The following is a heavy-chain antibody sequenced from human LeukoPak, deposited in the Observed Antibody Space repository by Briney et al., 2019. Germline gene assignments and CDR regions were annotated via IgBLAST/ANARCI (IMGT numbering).Heavy chain of an antibody. J-gene: IGHJ5*02. CDR3: ARQSGGPYNWFDP. D-gene: IGHD2-15*01. V-gene: IGHV3-66*04. CDR1: GCTVSSDY. Sequence: GGSLRLSCAASGCTVSSDYMNWVRQAPGKGLEWVSVIYSDGSTYYADSVKGRFTISRDKSKNTLYLQLNSLRAEDTAVYFCARQSGGPYNWFDPWGQGTLVTVSS. CDR2: IYSDGST.